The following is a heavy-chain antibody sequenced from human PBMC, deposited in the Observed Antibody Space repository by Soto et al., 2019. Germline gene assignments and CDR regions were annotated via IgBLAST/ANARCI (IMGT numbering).Heavy chain of an antibody. CDR2: IYYSGST. CDR3: EYGSGSYYNPNWFDP. D-gene: IGHD3-10*01. J-gene: IGHJ5*02. CDR1: GVSISSSSYY. V-gene: IGHV4-39*01. Sequence: SETLSLTCTVSGVSISSSSYYWGWIRQPPGKGLEWIGSIYYSGSTYYNPSLKSRVTISVDTSKNQFSLKLSSVTAADTAVYYCEYGSGSYYNPNWFDPWGQGTLVTVSS.